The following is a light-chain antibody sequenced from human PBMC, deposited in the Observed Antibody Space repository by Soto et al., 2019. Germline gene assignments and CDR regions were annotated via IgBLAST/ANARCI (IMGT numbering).Light chain of an antibody. CDR1: QSISNY. J-gene: IGKJ3*01. Sequence: DIQMTQSPSSLSASVGDRVTITCRASQSISNYLNWYQQKPGKAPKLLIYAASSLQSGVPSRFSGSGSGTDFTLTISSLQPEDFSTYYCHQSYSTPPFTFGPGTKVDIK. CDR3: HQSYSTPPFT. CDR2: AAS. V-gene: IGKV1-39*01.